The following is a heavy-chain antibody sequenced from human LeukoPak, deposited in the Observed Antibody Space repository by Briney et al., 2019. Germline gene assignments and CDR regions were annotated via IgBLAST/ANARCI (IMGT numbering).Heavy chain of an antibody. J-gene: IGHJ5*02. Sequence: SETLSLTCTVSSGSISSSSYYWGWIRQPPGKGLEWIGSIYSSGSTYYTPSLKSRVTISVDTSKNQFSLKLSSVTAADTAVYYCAGHCGGSTCNWFDPWGQGTLVTVSS. D-gene: IGHD2-21*01. CDR2: IYSSGST. CDR3: AGHCGGSTCNWFDP. V-gene: IGHV4-39*01. CDR1: SGSISSSSYY.